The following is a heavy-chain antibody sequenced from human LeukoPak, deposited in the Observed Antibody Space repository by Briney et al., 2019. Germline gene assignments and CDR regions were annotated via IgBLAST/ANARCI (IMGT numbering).Heavy chain of an antibody. J-gene: IGHJ6*02. CDR1: GFTFSTYD. Sequence: GGSLRLSCAASGFTFSTYDMHWVRQATEKGLEWVSVINSAGDTYYPGSVKGRVTISREDAKNSFYLQMNSLRAGDTAVYYCARGDCSGGSCSSMDVWGQGTTVTVSS. D-gene: IGHD2-15*01. V-gene: IGHV3-13*04. CDR3: ARGDCSGGSCSSMDV. CDR2: INSAGDT.